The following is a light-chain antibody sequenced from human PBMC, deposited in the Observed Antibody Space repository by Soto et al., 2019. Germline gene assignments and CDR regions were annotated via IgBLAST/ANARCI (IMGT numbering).Light chain of an antibody. CDR3: LSYSSSTSPYV. CDR2: DVT. CDR1: SSDAGGYNF. J-gene: IGLJ1*01. Sequence: QSALTQPASVSGSPGQSITISCTGTSSDAGGYNFVSWYQQHPGKAPKLMIYDVTNRPSGVSNRFSGSKSGNTASLTISGLQAEDEAEYYCLSYSSSTSPYVLGTGTKVTVL. V-gene: IGLV2-14*01.